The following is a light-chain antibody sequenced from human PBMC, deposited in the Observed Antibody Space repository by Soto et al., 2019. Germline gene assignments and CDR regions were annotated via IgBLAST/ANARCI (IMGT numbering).Light chain of an antibody. CDR1: QSVSSH. J-gene: IGKJ1*01. Sequence: EIRMTQSPATLSVSPGDNATLSCRASQSVSSHVVWYQQKPGQAPRLLISVSSTRAPGIPARFSGSGSGTEFTLTISSLQSDDFAVYYCQQFGDWPSFGLGTKVEI. V-gene: IGKV3D-15*01. CDR3: QQFGDWPS. CDR2: VSS.